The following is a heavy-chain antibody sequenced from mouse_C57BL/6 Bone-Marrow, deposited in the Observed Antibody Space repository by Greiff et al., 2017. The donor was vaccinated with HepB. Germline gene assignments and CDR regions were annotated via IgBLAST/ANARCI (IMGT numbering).Heavy chain of an antibody. CDR1: GYTFTDYY. J-gene: IGHJ2*01. D-gene: IGHD1-1*01. V-gene: IGHV1-26*01. CDR3: ARVRVATGGFDY. CDR2: INPNNGGT. Sequence: VQLQQSGPELVKPGASVKISCKASGYTFTDYYMNWVKQSHGKSLEWIGDINPNNGGTSYNQKFKGKATLTVDKSSSTAYMELRNLTSEDSAVYYCARVRVATGGFDYWGQGTTLTVSS.